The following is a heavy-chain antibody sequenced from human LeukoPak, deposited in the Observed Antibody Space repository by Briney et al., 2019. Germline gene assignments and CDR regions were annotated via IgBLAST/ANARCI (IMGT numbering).Heavy chain of an antibody. CDR3: ARDAYTNYYDFWSGYPYYSDY. D-gene: IGHD3-3*01. V-gene: IGHV4-39*07. J-gene: IGHJ4*02. Sequence: SETLSLTCTVSGGSISSSSYYWGWIRQPPGKGLEWIGSIYYSGSTYYNPSLKSRVTISVDTSKNQFSLKLSSVTAADTAVYYCARDAYTNYYDFWSGYPYYSDYWGQGTLVTVSS. CDR2: IYYSGST. CDR1: GGSISSSSYY.